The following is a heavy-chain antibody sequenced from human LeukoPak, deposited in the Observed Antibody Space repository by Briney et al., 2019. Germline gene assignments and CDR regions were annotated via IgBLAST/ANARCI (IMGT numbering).Heavy chain of an antibody. V-gene: IGHV1-69*06. CDR3: ARTWRQLPPGAYYYYYYMDV. CDR2: IIPIFGTA. CDR1: GGTFSSYA. Sequence: SVKVSCKASGGTFSSYAISWVRQAPGQGLEWMGGIIPIFGTANYAQKFQGRVTITADKSTSTAYMELSSLRSEDPAVYYCARTWRQLPPGAYYYYYYMDVWGKGTTITVSS. D-gene: IGHD5-18*01. J-gene: IGHJ6*03.